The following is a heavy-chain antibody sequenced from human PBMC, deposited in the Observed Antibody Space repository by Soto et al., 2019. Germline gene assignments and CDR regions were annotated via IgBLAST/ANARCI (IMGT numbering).Heavy chain of an antibody. V-gene: IGHV1-69*11. CDR3: ARDGGYGSLFGY. D-gene: IGHD1-26*01. CDR2: IIPVIGTT. CDR1: GDTFSGYP. J-gene: IGHJ4*02. Sequence: SVKVSCKASGDTFSGYPINWVRQAPGEGLEWMGRIIPVIGTTNDAQRFEGRVTFTADESTNTAYMELRGLLSGDTAVYYCARDGGYGSLFGYWGQGTLVTVSS.